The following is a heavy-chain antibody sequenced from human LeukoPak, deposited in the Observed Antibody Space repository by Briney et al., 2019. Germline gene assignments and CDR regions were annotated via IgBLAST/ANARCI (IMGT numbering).Heavy chain of an antibody. CDR1: GGSISSSSYY. CDR3: ARHVLQSYYDSSGYYGADYFDY. D-gene: IGHD3-22*01. J-gene: IGHJ4*02. V-gene: IGHV4-39*01. Sequence: SETLSLTCTVSGGSISSSSYYWGWVRQPPGKGLEWIGSIYYSGSTYYNPSLKSRVTISVDTSKNQFSLKLSSVTAADTAVYYCARHVLQSYYDSSGYYGADYFDYLGQGTLVTVSS. CDR2: IYYSGST.